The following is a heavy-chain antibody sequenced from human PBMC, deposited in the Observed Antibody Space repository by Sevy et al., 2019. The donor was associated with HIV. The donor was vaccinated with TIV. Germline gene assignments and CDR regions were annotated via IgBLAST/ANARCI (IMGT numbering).Heavy chain of an antibody. V-gene: IGHV3-21*01. J-gene: IGHJ4*02. Sequence: GGSLRLSCTASGFIFSNYNMNWVRQAPGKGLEWVSYIRSSSNDIYYADSVKGRFTISRDNAKNSLYLQMNSLRAEDXXXXXXXXXXELLVPDYWGQGTLVTVSS. CDR3: XXXXELLVPDY. CDR1: GFIFSNYN. D-gene: IGHD2-21*02. CDR2: IRSSSNDI.